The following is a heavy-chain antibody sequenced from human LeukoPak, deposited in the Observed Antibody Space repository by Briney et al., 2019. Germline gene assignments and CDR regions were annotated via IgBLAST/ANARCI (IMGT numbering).Heavy chain of an antibody. J-gene: IGHJ4*02. D-gene: IGHD3-22*01. V-gene: IGHV4-39*01. CDR1: GGSISSSSYY. CDR3: ARHTMIVVVIPLYYFDY. Sequence: PSETLSLTCTVSGGSISSSSYYWGWIRQPPGKGLEWIGSIYYSGSTYYNPSLKSRVTISVDTSKNQFSLKLSSVTAADTAVYYCARHTMIVVVIPLYYFDYWGQGTLVTVSS. CDR2: IYYSGST.